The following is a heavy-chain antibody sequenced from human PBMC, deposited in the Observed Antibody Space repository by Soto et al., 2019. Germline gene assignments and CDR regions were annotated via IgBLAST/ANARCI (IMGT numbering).Heavy chain of an antibody. V-gene: IGHV4-30-4*01. Sequence: LSLTCKVSGGSISNPGYYWSWIRQPPGKGLEWIGYINYSGNTYYNPSLKSRVFISVDTSKNQISLRLSSVTAADTAVYYCARVFTLPYNWLDPCDPGTFLTVS. D-gene: IGHD2-15*01. J-gene: IGHJ5*02. CDR3: ARVFTLPYNWLDP. CDR2: INYSGNT. CDR1: GGSISNPGYY.